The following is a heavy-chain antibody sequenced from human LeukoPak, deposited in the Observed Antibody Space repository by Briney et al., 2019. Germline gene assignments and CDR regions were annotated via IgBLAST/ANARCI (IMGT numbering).Heavy chain of an antibody. CDR3: ARGPRLYYGMDV. CDR2: IYHSGST. V-gene: IGHV4-30-2*01. J-gene: IGHJ6*02. Sequence: SETLSLTCTVSGGSISGSYWSWIRQPPGKGLEWIGYIYHSGSTYYNPSLKSRVTISVDRSKNQFSLKLSSVTAADTAVYYCARGPRLYYGMDVWGQGTTVTVSS. CDR1: GGSISGSY.